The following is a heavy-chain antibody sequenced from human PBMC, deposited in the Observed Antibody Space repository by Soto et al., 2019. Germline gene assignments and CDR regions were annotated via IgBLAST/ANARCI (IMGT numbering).Heavy chain of an antibody. J-gene: IGHJ4*02. CDR1: GYTFASYA. Sequence: QVQLVQSGAEVKKPGASVKVSCKASGYTFASYAISWMRQAPGQGLEWMGWISAYNGNTNYAQKLQGRVTMTTNTSTSTAYIGLSSLRSDDTAVYYCARDPPPPYYWGQVTLVTVSS. CDR2: ISAYNGNT. V-gene: IGHV1-18*01. CDR3: ARDPPPPYY.